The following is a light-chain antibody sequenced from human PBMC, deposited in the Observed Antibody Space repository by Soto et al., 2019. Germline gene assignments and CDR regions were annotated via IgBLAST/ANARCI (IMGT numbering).Light chain of an antibody. CDR3: SSYAGSNNV. Sequence: QSVLTQPPSASGSPGQSVTISCTGTSSDVGGYNYVSWYQQHPGKAPKLMIYEVSKRPSGVHDSFSGSKSGNKAYLTVSGLQAEDEADYYCSSYAGSNNVFGTGTKVTVL. V-gene: IGLV2-8*01. CDR1: SSDVGGYNY. CDR2: EVS. J-gene: IGLJ1*01.